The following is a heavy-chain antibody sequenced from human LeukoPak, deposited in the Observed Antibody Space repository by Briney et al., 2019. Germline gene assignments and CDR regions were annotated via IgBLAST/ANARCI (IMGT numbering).Heavy chain of an antibody. CDR1: GDSISSTNYY. CDR2: IYYSGST. V-gene: IGHV4-39*07. Sequence: PSETLSLTCTVSGDSISSTNYYWGWIRQPPGKGLEWIGSIYYSGSTFNNPSLKSRVTISVDTSKNQFSLKLSSVTAADTAVYYCARVKIDAFDIWGQGSMVTVSS. J-gene: IGHJ3*02. CDR3: ARVKIDAFDI.